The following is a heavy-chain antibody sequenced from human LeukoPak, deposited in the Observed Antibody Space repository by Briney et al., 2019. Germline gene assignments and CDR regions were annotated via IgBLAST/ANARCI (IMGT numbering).Heavy chain of an antibody. CDR1: GFIFSSYA. CDR3: ARAATDSGYDWTTFDY. D-gene: IGHD5-12*01. Sequence: GSLRLSCAGSGFIFSSYAISWVRQPPGKGLEWIGEINHSGITNYNPSLKSRVTISVDTSKNQFSLKLSSVTAADTALYYCARAATDSGYDWTTFDYWGQGTLVTVSS. J-gene: IGHJ4*02. CDR2: INHSGIT. V-gene: IGHV4-34*01.